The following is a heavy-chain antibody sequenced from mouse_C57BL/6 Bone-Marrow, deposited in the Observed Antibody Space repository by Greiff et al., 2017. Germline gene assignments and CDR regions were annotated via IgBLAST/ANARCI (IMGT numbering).Heavy chain of an antibody. J-gene: IGHJ2*01. Sequence: QVQLQQSGAELVKPGASVKLSCKASGYTFTSYWMHWVKQRPGQVLEWIGMIHPNSGSTNYNEKFKSKVTLTVDKSSSSAYMQLSSLTSEDSAVYYCAREYLGESFDYGGQGTTLTGSS. CDR3: AREYLGESFDY. CDR2: IHPNSGST. V-gene: IGHV1-64*01. D-gene: IGHD3-3*01. CDR1: GYTFTSYW.